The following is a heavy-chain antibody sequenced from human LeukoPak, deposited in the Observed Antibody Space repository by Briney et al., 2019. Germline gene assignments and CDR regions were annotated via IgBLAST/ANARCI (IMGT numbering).Heavy chain of an antibody. V-gene: IGHV4-39*07. Sequence: PSETLSLTCTVSGGSISSSSYYWGWIRQPPGKGLEWIGSIYYSGSTYYNPSLKSRVTISLDMSGNQFSLRLSSVTAADTAVYYCASGYCGGACQLGGVDMWGQGTMVTVSS. J-gene: IGHJ3*02. CDR2: IYYSGST. D-gene: IGHD2-21*02. CDR3: ASGYCGGACQLGGVDM. CDR1: GGSISSSSYY.